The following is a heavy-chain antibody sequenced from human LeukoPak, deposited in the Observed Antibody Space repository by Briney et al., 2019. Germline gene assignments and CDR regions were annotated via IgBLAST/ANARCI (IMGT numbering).Heavy chain of an antibody. V-gene: IGHV3-23*01. J-gene: IGHJ3*02. CDR1: GFIFSSYG. Sequence: PGGSLRHSCAAHGFIFSSYGVHSVRQATGKGLGWDPAISGCGGSTSDAHSVKGRFTICRDNSKNTLYLQMNSLRAEDTAVYYCAISEDAFDIWGQGTMVTVSS. CDR3: AISEDAFDI. CDR2: ISGCGGST. D-gene: IGHD3-3*02.